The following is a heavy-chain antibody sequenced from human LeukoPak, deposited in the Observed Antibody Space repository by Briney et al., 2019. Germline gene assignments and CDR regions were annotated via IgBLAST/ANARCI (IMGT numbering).Heavy chain of an antibody. J-gene: IGHJ4*02. Sequence: PSETLSLTCAVSGGSISSSSYYWGWIRQPPGKGLEWIGSIYYTESTYYNPSLKSRVTISVDTSKNQFSLKLSSVTAADTAVYYCASYGSGSYWRELDYWGQGTLVTVSS. V-gene: IGHV4-39*07. CDR2: IYYTEST. D-gene: IGHD3-10*01. CDR1: GGSISSSSYY. CDR3: ASYGSGSYWRELDY.